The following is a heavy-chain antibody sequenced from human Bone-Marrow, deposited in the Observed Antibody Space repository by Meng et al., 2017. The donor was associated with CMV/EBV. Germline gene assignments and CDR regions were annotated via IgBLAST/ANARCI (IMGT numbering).Heavy chain of an antibody. V-gene: IGHV3-49*04. D-gene: IGHD5-12*01. J-gene: IGHJ6*02. CDR3: SSPLSGDMDV. CDR1: GFIFGDYA. CDR2: IRGTRNGGTT. Sequence: GESLKISCTASGFIFGDYAMSWVRQAPGKGLEWVSFIRGTRNGGTTEYAASVKGRFTISRDDSKSIAYLQMNSLKTEDTAVYYCSSPLSGDMDVWGQGTTVTVSS.